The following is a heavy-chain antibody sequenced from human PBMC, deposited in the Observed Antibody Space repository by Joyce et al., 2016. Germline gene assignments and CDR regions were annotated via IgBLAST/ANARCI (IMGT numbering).Heavy chain of an antibody. Sequence: QVQLVQSGAEVEKPGASVKVSCKASGYTFISYDIGWVRQAPGQGLEWMGWISPYNGNTNDVQKFQVRVTMTTDTSTNTAYMELRSLRSDDTAVYYCARKCSCGWYFFDFWGQGTLVTVSS. D-gene: IGHD6-19*01. CDR2: ISPYNGNT. V-gene: IGHV1-18*01. CDR3: ARKCSCGWYFFDF. CDR1: GYTFISYD. J-gene: IGHJ4*02.